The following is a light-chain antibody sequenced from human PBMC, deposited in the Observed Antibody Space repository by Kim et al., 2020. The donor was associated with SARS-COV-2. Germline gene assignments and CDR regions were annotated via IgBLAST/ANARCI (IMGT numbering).Light chain of an antibody. CDR2: GAS. CDR1: QSVSRN. Sequence: VSPGERATLSCRASQSVSRNLAWYQQTPGQAPRLLIYGASTRATGIPARFSGSGSGTEFTLTISSLQSEDFAVYYCQQYNSWPRTFGQGTKVDIK. J-gene: IGKJ1*01. V-gene: IGKV3-15*01. CDR3: QQYNSWPRT.